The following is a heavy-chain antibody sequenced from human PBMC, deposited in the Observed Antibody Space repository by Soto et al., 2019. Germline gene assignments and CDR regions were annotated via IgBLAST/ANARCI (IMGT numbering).Heavy chain of an antibody. CDR3: ANVTDYRSSNFDY. CDR2: ISYDGSNK. D-gene: IGHD6-13*01. J-gene: IGHJ4*02. Sequence: LRLSCAASGFTFSSYGMHWVRQAPGKGLEWVAVISYDGSNKYYADSVKGRFTISRDNSKNTLYLQMNSLRADDTAVYYCANVTDYRSSNFDYWGQGTLVTVSS. CDR1: GFTFSSYG. V-gene: IGHV3-30*18.